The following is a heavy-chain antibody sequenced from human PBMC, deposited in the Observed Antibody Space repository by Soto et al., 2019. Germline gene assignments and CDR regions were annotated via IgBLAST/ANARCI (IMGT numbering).Heavy chain of an antibody. V-gene: IGHV3-48*01. Sequence: GGSLRLSCAASGFTFSSYSMNWVRQAPGKGLEWVSYISSSSSTVYYADSVKGRFTISRDNSKSSLYLQMDSLRVEDTAVYYCAKGARSSSGSDGYKFDYWGQGTLVTVSS. CDR1: GFTFSSYS. CDR3: AKGARSSSGSDGYKFDY. D-gene: IGHD2-21*01. J-gene: IGHJ4*02. CDR2: ISSSSSTV.